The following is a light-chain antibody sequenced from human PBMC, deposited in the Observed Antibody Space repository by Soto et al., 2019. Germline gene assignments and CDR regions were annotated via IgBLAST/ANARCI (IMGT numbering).Light chain of an antibody. CDR3: LQTYTLPRT. CDR2: ASS. CDR1: QNIKFY. V-gene: IGKV1-39*01. J-gene: IGKJ2*01. Sequence: DIQRTQSPSSLSASVGDRVTITCRASQNIKFYLNWYHQKPGRAPELLIYASSTLQNGVPLRFSGSGSGTDFTLTISGLQPEYFASYYCLQTYTLPRTFGQGTRLEI.